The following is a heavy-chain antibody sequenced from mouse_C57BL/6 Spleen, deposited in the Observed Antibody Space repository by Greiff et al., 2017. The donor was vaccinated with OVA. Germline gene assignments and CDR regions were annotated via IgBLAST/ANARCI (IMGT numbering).Heavy chain of an antibody. CDR3: ARHEGNWGWFAY. J-gene: IGHJ3*01. Sequence: EVMLVESGGGLVQPGGSLKLSCAASGFTFSDYYMYWVRQTPEKRLEWVAYISNGGGSTYYPDTVKGRFTISRDNAKNTLYLQMSRLKSEDTAMYYCARHEGNWGWFAYWGQGTLVTVSA. V-gene: IGHV5-12*01. D-gene: IGHD4-1*02. CDR1: GFTFSDYY. CDR2: ISNGGGST.